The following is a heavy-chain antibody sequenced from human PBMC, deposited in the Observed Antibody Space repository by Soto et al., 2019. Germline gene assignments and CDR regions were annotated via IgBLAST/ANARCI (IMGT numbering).Heavy chain of an antibody. CDR3: XXXXXXXXXXNFDY. CDR1: GFTFSSYA. CDR2: ISYDGSNK. J-gene: IGHJ4*02. Sequence: QVQLVESGGGVVQPGRSLRLSCAASGFTFSSYAMHWVRQAPGKGLEWVAVISYDGSNKYYADSVKGRFTISRDNSKXXXXXXXXXXXXXXXXXXXXXXXXXXXXXXNFDYWGQGTLVTVSS. V-gene: IGHV3-30-3*01.